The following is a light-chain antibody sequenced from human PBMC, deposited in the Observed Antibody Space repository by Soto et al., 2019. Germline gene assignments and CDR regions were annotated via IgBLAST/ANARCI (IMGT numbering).Light chain of an antibody. J-gene: IGKJ4*01. CDR3: RQYSAWPLT. V-gene: IGKV3-15*01. Sequence: EIVMTQSPATLSVSPGERATLFCRASQSVRSNFLAWYQQKPGQAPRLLIYGASTRATGVPARFSGSGSGTEFSLTFSSLQSEYFAVYYCRQYSAWPLTFGGGTKV. CDR1: QSVRSN. CDR2: GAS.